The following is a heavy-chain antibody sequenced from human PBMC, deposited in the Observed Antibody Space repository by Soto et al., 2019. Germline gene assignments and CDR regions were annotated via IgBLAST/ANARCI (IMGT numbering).Heavy chain of an antibody. CDR3: ARIRSEDIVVVVAATGPNWFDP. V-gene: IGHV2-26*01. D-gene: IGHD2-15*01. J-gene: IGHJ5*02. CDR1: GFSLSNARMG. Sequence: QVTLKESGPVLVKPTETLTLTCTVSGFSLSNARMGVSWIRQPPGKALEWLAHIFSNDEKSYSTSLKSRLTISKDTSKSQVVLTMTNMDPVDTATYYCARIRSEDIVVVVAATGPNWFDPWGQGTLVTVSS. CDR2: IFSNDEK.